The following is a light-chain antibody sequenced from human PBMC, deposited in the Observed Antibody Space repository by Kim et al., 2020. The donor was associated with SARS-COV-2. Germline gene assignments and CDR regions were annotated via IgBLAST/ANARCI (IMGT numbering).Light chain of an antibody. CDR2: EIS. CDR3: MQATQFPYN. CDR1: QSHVHSNGNTY. J-gene: IGKJ2*01. Sequence: QPAAISCRSSQSHVHSNGNTYLSWLHQRPGQPPRLLIYEISNRFSGVPDRFSGSGAGTDFTLRISRVEAEDVGLYYCMQATQFPYNFGPGTKLEIK. V-gene: IGKV2-24*01.